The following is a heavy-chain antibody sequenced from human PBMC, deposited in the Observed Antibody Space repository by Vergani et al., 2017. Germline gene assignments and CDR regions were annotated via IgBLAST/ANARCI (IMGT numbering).Heavy chain of an antibody. Sequence: EVQLVESGGGLVQPGRSLRLSCAASGFTFDDYAMHWVRQAPGKGLEWVSGISWNSGSIGYADSVKGRFTISRDNAKNSLYLQMNSLRAEDTALYYCAKDRYSSSWSRGNFDYWGQGTLVTVSS. CDR2: ISWNSGSI. V-gene: IGHV3-9*01. D-gene: IGHD6-13*01. CDR1: GFTFDDYA. CDR3: AKDRYSSSWSRGNFDY. J-gene: IGHJ4*02.